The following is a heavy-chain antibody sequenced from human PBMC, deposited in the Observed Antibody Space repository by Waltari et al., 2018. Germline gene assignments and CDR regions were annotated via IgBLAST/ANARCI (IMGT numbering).Heavy chain of an antibody. D-gene: IGHD6-25*01. CDR3: AGGFGSGRNY. CDR1: GFPFSTYA. J-gene: IGHJ4*02. CDR2: SGINAATK. V-gene: IGHV3-23*01. Sequence: EVQLLESGGDLVQPGGSLRLYCEASGFPFSTYAMNWVRQAPGQVRRWGSISGINAATKHYADSVKGRFTISRDNSRNTLYLQMNGLRVGDTAVYYCAGGFGSGRNYWGQGTLVTVSS.